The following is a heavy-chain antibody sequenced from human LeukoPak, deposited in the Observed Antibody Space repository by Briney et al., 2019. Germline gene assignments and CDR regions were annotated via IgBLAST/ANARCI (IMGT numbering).Heavy chain of an antibody. CDR1: GYTFTGYY. CDR2: INPNSGGT. D-gene: IGHD6-6*01. Sequence: ASVKVSCKASGYTFTGYYMHWVRQAPGQGLEWVGWINPNSGGTNYAQKFQGRVTMTRDTSISTAYMELRSLRSDDTAVYYCARGSSSSHFDYWGQGTLVTVSS. V-gene: IGHV1-2*02. J-gene: IGHJ4*02. CDR3: ARGSSSSHFDY.